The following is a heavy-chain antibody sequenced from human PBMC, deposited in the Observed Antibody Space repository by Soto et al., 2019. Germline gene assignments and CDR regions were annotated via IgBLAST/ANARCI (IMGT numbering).Heavy chain of an antibody. CDR1: GFTFSSYE. Sequence: GGSLRLSCAASGFTFSSYEMNWVRQAPGKGLEWVSYISSSGSTIYYADSVKGRFTISRDNAKNSLYLQMNSLRAEDTAVYYCARVPLRGVEMATIIDYWGQGTLVTVSS. CDR2: ISSSGSTI. D-gene: IGHD5-12*01. J-gene: IGHJ4*02. CDR3: ARVPLRGVEMATIIDY. V-gene: IGHV3-48*03.